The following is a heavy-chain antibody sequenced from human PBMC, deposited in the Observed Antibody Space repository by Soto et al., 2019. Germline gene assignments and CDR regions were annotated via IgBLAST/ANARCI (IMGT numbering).Heavy chain of an antibody. D-gene: IGHD6-19*01. Sequence: PGESLKISCKGSGYSFTSYWIGWVRQMPGKGLEWMGIIYPGDSDTRYSPSFQGQVTISADKSISTAYPQWSSLKASDTAMYYCVKESEVAVAGWYYYYYGMDVWGQGTTVTVSS. CDR2: IYPGDSDT. CDR3: VKESEVAVAGWYYYYYGMDV. J-gene: IGHJ6*02. CDR1: GYSFTSYW. V-gene: IGHV5-51*01.